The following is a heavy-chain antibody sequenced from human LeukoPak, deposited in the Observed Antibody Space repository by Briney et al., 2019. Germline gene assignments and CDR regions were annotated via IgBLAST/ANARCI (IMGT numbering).Heavy chain of an antibody. D-gene: IGHD3-9*01. CDR1: GGTFSSYA. CDR3: ARTWYFDAYYFDY. Sequence: SVKVSCKASGGTFSSYAISWVRQAPGQGLEWMGGIIPIFGTANYAQKFQGRVTMTSDTSTTTAYMELKSLRSDDTAVYYCARTWYFDAYYFDYWGQGTLVTVSS. J-gene: IGHJ4*02. CDR2: IIPIFGTA. V-gene: IGHV1-69*06.